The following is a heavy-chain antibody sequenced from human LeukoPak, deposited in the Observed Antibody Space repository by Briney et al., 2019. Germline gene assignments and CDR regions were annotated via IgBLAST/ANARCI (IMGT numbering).Heavy chain of an antibody. CDR1: GFTFGDYT. V-gene: IGHV3-49*04. D-gene: IGHD2-2*01. J-gene: IGHJ4*02. CDR2: SRSKTYGGTT. Sequence: GGSLRLSCTASGFTFGDYTMSWVRLAPGKGLEWVGCSRSKTYGGTTEYAASVKGRFTISRDDSKSIAYLQMNSLKTEDTAVYYCTRSRQLDYWGQGTLVTVPS. CDR3: TRSRQLDY.